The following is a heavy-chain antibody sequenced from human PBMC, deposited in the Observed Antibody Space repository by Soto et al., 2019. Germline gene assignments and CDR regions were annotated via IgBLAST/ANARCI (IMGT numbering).Heavy chain of an antibody. V-gene: IGHV4-61*01. D-gene: IGHD3-16*01. Sequence: LSLTCTVSGGSVSNDNFYWSWIRQPPGKGLEWIGYVHSSGITNYNPSLKRRVTISVDTSRNQFSLRLSSVTAADTAVYYCARGLTMGQLPSHFDHWGQGTLVTAPQ. CDR1: GGSVSNDNFY. CDR2: VHSSGIT. CDR3: ARGLTMGQLPSHFDH. J-gene: IGHJ5*02.